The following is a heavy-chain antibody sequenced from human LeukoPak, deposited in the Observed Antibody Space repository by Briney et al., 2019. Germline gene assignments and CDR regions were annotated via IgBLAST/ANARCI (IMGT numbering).Heavy chain of an antibody. J-gene: IGHJ3*02. CDR3: TRVRNSYNWWGAFDI. D-gene: IGHD1-1*01. CDR1: GYTFSSSG. V-gene: IGHV1-18*01. CDR2: ISTVNGNS. Sequence: GASVTVSCKASGYTFSSSGITWVRQAPGRGPEWMGWISTVNGNSQYAQSFQGRVTLTTDTSTNTVHMELRSLRSDDTAIYYCTRVRNSYNWWGAFDIWGQGTMVTVSS.